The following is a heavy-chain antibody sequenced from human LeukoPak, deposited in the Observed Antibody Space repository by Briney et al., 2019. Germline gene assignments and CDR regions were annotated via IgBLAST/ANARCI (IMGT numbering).Heavy chain of an antibody. CDR3: ARVGFCSGGLCPYYFDY. Sequence: ASVKGSCKASGYTFTGYYMHWVRQAPGQGLEWMGWINPNSGGTSFAQKFQGRVTMTRDTSISTAYMELSRLRSDDTAVYYCARVGFCSGGLCPYYFDYWGQGTLVTVSS. CDR2: INPNSGGT. D-gene: IGHD2-15*01. J-gene: IGHJ4*02. CDR1: GYTFTGYY. V-gene: IGHV1-2*02.